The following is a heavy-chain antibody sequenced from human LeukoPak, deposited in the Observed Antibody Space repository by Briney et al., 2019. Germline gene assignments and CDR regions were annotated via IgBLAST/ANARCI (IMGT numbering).Heavy chain of an antibody. CDR1: GYTFTGYY. Sequence: GASVKASCKASGYTFTGYYMHWVRQAPGQGLEWMGWINPNSGGTNYAQKFQGRVTMTRDTSISTAYMELSRLRSDDTAVYYCARVEAYYDILTGNPQDDYWGQGTLVTVSS. J-gene: IGHJ4*02. CDR3: ARVEAYYDILTGNPQDDY. V-gene: IGHV1-2*02. CDR2: INPNSGGT. D-gene: IGHD3-9*01.